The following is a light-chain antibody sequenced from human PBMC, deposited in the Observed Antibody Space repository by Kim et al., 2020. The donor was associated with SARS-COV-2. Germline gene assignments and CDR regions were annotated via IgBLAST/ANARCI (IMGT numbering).Light chain of an antibody. Sequence: ESVGDKVTITCRASQSISIWLAWYQQKPGKAPKLLIYDASSLESGVPSRFRGSRSGTEFTLTISSLQPDDFATYYCQQYNSYPWTFGQGTKVDIK. J-gene: IGKJ1*01. CDR3: QQYNSYPWT. V-gene: IGKV1-5*01. CDR1: QSISIW. CDR2: DAS.